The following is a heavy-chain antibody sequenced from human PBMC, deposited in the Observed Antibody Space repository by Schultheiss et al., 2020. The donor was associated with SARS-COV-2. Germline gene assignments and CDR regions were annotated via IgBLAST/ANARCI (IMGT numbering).Heavy chain of an antibody. CDR3: ARVSIANQLLFDY. CDR1: GGSISSYY. J-gene: IGHJ4*02. D-gene: IGHD2-2*01. V-gene: IGHV4-34*01. CDR2: INHSGST. Sequence: SETLSLTCTVSGGSISSYYWSWIRQPPGKGLEWIGEINHSGSTNYNPSLKSRVTISVDTSKNQFSLKLSSVTPADTAVYYCARVSIANQLLFDYWGQGTLVTVSS.